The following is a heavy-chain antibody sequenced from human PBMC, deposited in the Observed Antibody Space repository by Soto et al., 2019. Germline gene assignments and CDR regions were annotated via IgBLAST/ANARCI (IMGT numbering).Heavy chain of an antibody. CDR2: IIPILGIA. CDR3: ARAHPYYYDSSGYYKDY. J-gene: IGHJ4*02. V-gene: IGHV1-69*02. CDR1: GGTFSSYT. D-gene: IGHD3-22*01. Sequence: GASVKVSCKASGGTFSSYTISWVRQAPGQGLEWMGRIIPILGIANYAQKFQGRVTITADKSTSTAYMELSSLRSEDTAVYYCARAHPYYYDSSGYYKDYWGQGTLVTVS.